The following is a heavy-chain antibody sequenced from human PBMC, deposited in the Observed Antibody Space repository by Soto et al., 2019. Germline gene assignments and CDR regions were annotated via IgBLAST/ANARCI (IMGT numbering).Heavy chain of an antibody. Sequence: SETLSLTCAVHGGSFSGYYWDWIRQPPGKGLEWIGEVNHGGTSNYNPSLKSRAIISVDTSKNQFSLKLTSVTAEDTAVYYCARGYDFWSGYYYPYGMDVWGQGTTVTVSS. V-gene: IGHV4-34*01. CDR1: GGSFSGYY. CDR3: ARGYDFWSGYYYPYGMDV. D-gene: IGHD3-3*01. J-gene: IGHJ6*02. CDR2: VNHGGTS.